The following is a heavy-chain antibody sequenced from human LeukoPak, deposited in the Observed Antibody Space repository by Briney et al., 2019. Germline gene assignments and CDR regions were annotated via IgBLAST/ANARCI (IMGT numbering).Heavy chain of an antibody. CDR1: GGSISSSSYY. CDR3: ARLIRLSGYEP. V-gene: IGHV4-39*01. Sequence: SETLSLTCTVSGGSISSSSYYWGWIRQPPGKGLEWIGSIYYSGSTYYNPSLKSRVTISVDTSKNQFSLKLSSVTAADTAVYYCARLIRLSGYEPWGQGTLVTVSS. J-gene: IGHJ5*02. D-gene: IGHD3-3*01. CDR2: IYYSGST.